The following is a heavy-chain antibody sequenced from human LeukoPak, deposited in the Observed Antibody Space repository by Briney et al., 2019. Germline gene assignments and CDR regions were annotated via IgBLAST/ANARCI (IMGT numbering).Heavy chain of an antibody. V-gene: IGHV4-34*01. CDR3: GRGPGYAGDPEPGDY. J-gene: IGHJ4*02. CDR1: GGSPSGYY. Sequence: PSETLSLTCAVYGGSPSGYYWGWVRQPPGEGLGWVGEINNSGRTNYNTSPKSRAPIPVKQSKKQFSRKLSSLAAADTAVYYCGRGPGYAGDPEPGDYWGQGTLVTVSS. CDR2: INNSGRT. D-gene: IGHD5-18*01.